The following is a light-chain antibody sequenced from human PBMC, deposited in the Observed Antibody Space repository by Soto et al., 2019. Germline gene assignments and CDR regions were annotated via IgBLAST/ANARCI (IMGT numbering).Light chain of an antibody. V-gene: IGLV1-40*01. Sequence: QSVLTQPPSVSGAPGQRVTISCTGSSSNIGAGYDVHWYQQLPGTAPKLLIYGKSNRPSGVPDRFCGSKSGTSASLAITGLQAEDGADYYCQSYDSSLRASVFGGGTKLTVL. J-gene: IGLJ2*01. CDR2: GKS. CDR1: SSNIGAGYD. CDR3: QSYDSSLRASV.